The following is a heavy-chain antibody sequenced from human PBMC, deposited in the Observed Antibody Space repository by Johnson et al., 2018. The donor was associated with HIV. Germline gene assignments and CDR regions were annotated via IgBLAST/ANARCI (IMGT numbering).Heavy chain of an antibody. CDR1: GFSFDSHA. V-gene: IGHV3-23*04. D-gene: IGHD3-22*01. CDR2: ISYSGSST. CDR3: AREISRYYYDYAAFDL. Sequence: MLLVESGGGLVQPGGSLRLSCAASGFSFDSHAINWVRQAPGKGLQWVSAISYSGSSTYYAGSVKGRFTISRDNSRSTVYLHMINLRADDTALYYCAREISRYYYDYAAFDLWGQGTTVTVSS. J-gene: IGHJ3*01.